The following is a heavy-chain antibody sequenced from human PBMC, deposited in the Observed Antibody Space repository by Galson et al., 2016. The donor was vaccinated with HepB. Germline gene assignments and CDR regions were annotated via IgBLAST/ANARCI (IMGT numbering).Heavy chain of an antibody. CDR2: ISFDGRNN. D-gene: IGHD2-21*01. V-gene: IGHV3-30*04. Sequence: LRLSCAASGFSFSSHAMHWVRQGPGKGLQWLAVISFDGRNNYYADSVKGRFTISRDNTKKTLSLQMNSLRAEDTAVYYCVPEPQETESYSDYWGQGTLVTVSS. CDR1: GFSFSSHA. CDR3: VPEPQETESYSDY. J-gene: IGHJ4*02.